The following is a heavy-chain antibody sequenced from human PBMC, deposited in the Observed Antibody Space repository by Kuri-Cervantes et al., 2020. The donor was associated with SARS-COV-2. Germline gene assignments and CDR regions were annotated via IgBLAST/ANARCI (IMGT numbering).Heavy chain of an antibody. CDR1: GYTFTGYY. CDR3: ARDVCSGGSCYHYYMDV. D-gene: IGHD2-15*01. CDR2: INPNSGGT. Sequence: ASVKVSCKASGYTFTGYYMHWVRQAPGQGLEWMGGINPNSGGTNYAQKCQGRVTMIRDTSISTAYMEMSRLRSDDTAVYYCARDVCSGGSCYHYYMDVWGEGTTVTVSS. J-gene: IGHJ6*03. V-gene: IGHV1-2*02.